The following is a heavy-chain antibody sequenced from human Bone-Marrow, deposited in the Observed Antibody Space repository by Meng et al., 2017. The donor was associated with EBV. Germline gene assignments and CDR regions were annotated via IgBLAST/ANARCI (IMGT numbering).Heavy chain of an antibody. V-gene: IGHV1-69*06. CDR3: ASESGRGYTPDY. D-gene: IGHD3-10*01. Sequence: QVQWVQSGAWVKKTGSSVRRSCKMSGGTFHSDAISWVRQAPGQGLGWMGGLITMLGAPNLAQKYQDRVTIISIKSTSTHYMELSSLVSDVTAVYYCASESGRGYTPDYWGRGTLVTVSS. CDR1: GGTFHSDA. CDR2: LITMLGAP. J-gene: IGHJ4*02.